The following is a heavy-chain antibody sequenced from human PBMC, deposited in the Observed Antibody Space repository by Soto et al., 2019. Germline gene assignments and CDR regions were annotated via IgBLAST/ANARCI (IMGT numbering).Heavy chain of an antibody. CDR3: APSSGNSAYYYYYGMDV. D-gene: IGHD6-25*01. J-gene: IGHJ6*02. V-gene: IGHV2-26*01. Sequence: QVTLKESGPALVKPTETLTLTCTVSGFSLNSTRMGVSWIRQPPGKALEWLAHIFSNAEKSYSTSLKSRLTITHDTSNSQVVLTMTNMDPVDTATYYCAPSSGNSAYYYYYGMDVWGRGTTVTVSS. CDR2: IFSNAEK. CDR1: GFSLNSTRMG.